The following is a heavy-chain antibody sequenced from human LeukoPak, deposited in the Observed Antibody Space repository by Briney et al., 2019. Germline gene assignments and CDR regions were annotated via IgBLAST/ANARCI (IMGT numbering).Heavy chain of an antibody. D-gene: IGHD1-7*01. J-gene: IGHJ4*02. CDR3: AKDRELQGFVDY. CDR2: ISSSGSTI. Sequence: GGSLRLSCAASGFTFSNYWMHWVRQAPGKGLEWVSYISSSGSTIYYADSVKGRFTISRDNSKNTLYLQMNSLRAEDTAVYYCAKDRELQGFVDYWGQGTLVTVSS. V-gene: IGHV3-48*01. CDR1: GFTFSNYW.